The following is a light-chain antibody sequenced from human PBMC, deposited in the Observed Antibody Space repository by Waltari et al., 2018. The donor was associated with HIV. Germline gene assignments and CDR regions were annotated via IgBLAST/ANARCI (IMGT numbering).Light chain of an antibody. CDR2: RKN. CDR3: EAWEDSLRGHEV. CDR1: SSNIGSNY. J-gene: IGLJ1*01. Sequence: QSVLTQPPSASGTPGQRVTISCSGSSSNIGSNYVYWYQQLPGTAPKLLIYRKNPRPERVPGRCVGFNAANSASWAISGLRAEEEADESCEAWEDSLRGHEVFGSGTKVTVL. V-gene: IGLV1-47*01.